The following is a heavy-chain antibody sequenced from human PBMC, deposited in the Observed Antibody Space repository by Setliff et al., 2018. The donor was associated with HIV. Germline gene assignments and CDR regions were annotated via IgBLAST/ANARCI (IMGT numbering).Heavy chain of an antibody. V-gene: IGHV4-59*12. J-gene: IGHJ3*02. CDR1: GGSIHNYY. CDR2: IYYSGST. D-gene: IGHD3-3*01. Sequence: PSETLSLTCTVSGGSIHNYYWSWIRQPPGKGLEWIGYIYYSGSTNYNPSLKSRVTISVHTSKNQFSLNLSSVTAADTAVYYCARDLGSITLFGVVIQGAFDIWGQGTMVTVSS. CDR3: ARDLGSITLFGVVIQGAFDI.